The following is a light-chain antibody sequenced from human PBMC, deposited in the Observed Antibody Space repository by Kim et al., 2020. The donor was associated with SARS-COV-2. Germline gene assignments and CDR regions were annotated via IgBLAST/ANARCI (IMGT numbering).Light chain of an antibody. CDR2: GAA. J-gene: IGKJ5*01. Sequence: VPRGERATLACRASQTISNNLAWYQQKPGQSPRLLIYGAATRATGIPARFSGSVSGTEFTLTISSLQSEDVAVYYCQQYNNWPLTFGQGTRLEIK. V-gene: IGKV3-15*01. CDR3: QQYNNWPLT. CDR1: QTISNN.